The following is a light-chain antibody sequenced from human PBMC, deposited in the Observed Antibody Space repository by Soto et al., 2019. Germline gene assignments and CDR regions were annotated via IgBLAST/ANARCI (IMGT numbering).Light chain of an antibody. J-gene: IGKJ5*01. V-gene: IGKV3-11*01. CDR3: QQRSNWPIT. CDR1: QSVSSK. CDR2: GAS. Sequence: EIVMTQSPATLSVSPGEGASLSCRASQSVSSKLAWYQQKPGQAPRLLIYGASSRATGIPDRFSGSGSGTDFTLTISSLEPEDFAVYYCQQRSNWPITFGQGTRLENK.